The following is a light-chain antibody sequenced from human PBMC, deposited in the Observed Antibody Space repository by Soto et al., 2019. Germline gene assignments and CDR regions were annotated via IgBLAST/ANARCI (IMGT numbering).Light chain of an antibody. J-gene: IGLJ2*01. Sequence: QSVLTQSSSASASLGSSVKLTCTLSSGHSSYIIAWHQQQPGKAPRYLMELGGGGGYNKGSGVGGRFSGSSSGADRYLTISNLQFEDEADYYCETWDSNTRVFGGGTKLTVL. V-gene: IGLV4-60*02. CDR3: ETWDSNTRV. CDR2: LGGGGGY. CDR1: SGHSSYI.